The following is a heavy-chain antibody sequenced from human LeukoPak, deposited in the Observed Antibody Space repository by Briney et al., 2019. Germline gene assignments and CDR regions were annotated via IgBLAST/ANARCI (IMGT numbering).Heavy chain of an antibody. CDR2: ISSGSRYI. CDR1: GFTFSTYS. D-gene: IGHD2-15*01. Sequence: GGSLRLSRSASGFTFSTYSMNAVRQAPGKGLEWVSSISSGSRYIYYADSVKGRFTISRDNAKNSLYLQMNRLRAEDTAMYYCARCSGGSTYHSDDYWGQGTLVTVSS. CDR3: ARCSGGSTYHSDDY. J-gene: IGHJ4*02. V-gene: IGHV3-21*01.